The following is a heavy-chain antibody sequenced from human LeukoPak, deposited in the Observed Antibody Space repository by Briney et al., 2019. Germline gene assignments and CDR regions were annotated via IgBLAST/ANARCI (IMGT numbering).Heavy chain of an antibody. CDR1: GASISSSSYY. Sequence: SETLSLTCTVSGASISSSSYYWGWVRQPPGKGLEWIGAIYYTGNTYFNPSLKSRLTISVDTSKNQFSLKLDSVTAADTAVYYCARQPSLRVDYCYGMDVWGQGTTVTVSS. D-gene: IGHD2-8*02. V-gene: IGHV4-39*01. CDR3: ARQPSLRVDYCYGMDV. J-gene: IGHJ6*02. CDR2: IYYTGNT.